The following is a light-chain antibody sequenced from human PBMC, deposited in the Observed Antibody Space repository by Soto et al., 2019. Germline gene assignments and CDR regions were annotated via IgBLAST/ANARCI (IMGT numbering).Light chain of an antibody. CDR1: RSDVGNYNL. CDR2: EVN. J-gene: IGLJ3*02. V-gene: IGLV2-23*02. CDR3: CSYAGSDTWA. Sequence: QSALTQPASVSGSPGQSITISCAGTRSDVGNYNLVSWYQQHPGKAPKLMIYEVNKRPSGVSNRFSGFKSGNTASLTISGRQAEDEADYYCCSYAGSDTWAFGGGTKLTVL.